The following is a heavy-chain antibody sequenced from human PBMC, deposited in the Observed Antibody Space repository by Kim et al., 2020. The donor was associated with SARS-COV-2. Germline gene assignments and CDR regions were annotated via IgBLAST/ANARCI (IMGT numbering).Heavy chain of an antibody. D-gene: IGHD6-19*01. CDR3: ARTGYSSGGGDY. J-gene: IGHJ4*02. Sequence: YSPSFQGQVTISADKSISTAYLQWSSLKASDTAMYYCARTGYSSGGGDYWGQGTLVTVSS. V-gene: IGHV5-51*01.